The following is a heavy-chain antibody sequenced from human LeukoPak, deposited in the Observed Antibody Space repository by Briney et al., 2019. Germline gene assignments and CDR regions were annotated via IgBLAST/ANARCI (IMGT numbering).Heavy chain of an antibody. CDR2: IIPIFGTA. CDR3: ARWKLLNPSASEYFQH. V-gene: IGHV1-69*13. CDR1: GYTFTSYA. J-gene: IGHJ1*01. Sequence: GASVKVSCKASGYTFTSYAISWVRQAPGQGLEWMGGIIPIFGTANYAQKFQGRVTITADESTSTAYMELSSLRSEDTAVYYCARWKLLNPSASEYFQHWGQGTLVTVSS. D-gene: IGHD2-15*01.